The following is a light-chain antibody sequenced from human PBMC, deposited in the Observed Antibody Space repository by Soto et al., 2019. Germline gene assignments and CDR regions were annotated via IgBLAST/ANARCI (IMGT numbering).Light chain of an antibody. CDR1: QNIAIY. Sequence: DIQMTQSPSSLSASVGDRVTITCRASQNIAIYLNWYQQKAGKAPNLVIFGATSLRSGVPSRFSASGSGTDFTLTISSLQPEDFGTYYCQQSYRSLPTFGPGTKVEI. CDR2: GAT. J-gene: IGKJ3*01. V-gene: IGKV1-39*01. CDR3: QQSYRSLPT.